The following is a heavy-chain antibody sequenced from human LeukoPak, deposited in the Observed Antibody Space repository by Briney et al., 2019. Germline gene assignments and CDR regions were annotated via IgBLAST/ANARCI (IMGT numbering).Heavy chain of an antibody. CDR2: IYTSGST. CDR3: ARASYSYDISGWVPFDY. CDR1: GGSISSYY. D-gene: IGHD3-22*01. Sequence: SETLSLTCTVSGGSISSYYWSWIRQPAGKGLEWIGRIYTSGSTNYNPSLKSRVTMSVDTSKNQFSLRLSSVTAADTAVYYCARASYSYDISGWVPFDYWGQGTLVTVSS. V-gene: IGHV4-4*07. J-gene: IGHJ4*02.